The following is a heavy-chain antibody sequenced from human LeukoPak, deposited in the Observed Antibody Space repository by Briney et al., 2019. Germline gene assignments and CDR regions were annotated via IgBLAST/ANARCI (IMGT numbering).Heavy chain of an antibody. CDR1: GYSISSGYY. J-gene: IGHJ3*02. D-gene: IGHD3-22*01. CDR3: AGPALSYDSSGYYSPFDAFDI. CDR2: IYHSGST. V-gene: IGHV4-38-2*02. Sequence: PSETLSLTCNVSGYSISSGYYWGWIRQPPGKGLEWIGSIYHSGSTYYNPSLKSRVTISVDTSKNQFSLKLSSVTAADTAVYYCAGPALSYDSSGYYSPFDAFDIWGQGTMVTVSS.